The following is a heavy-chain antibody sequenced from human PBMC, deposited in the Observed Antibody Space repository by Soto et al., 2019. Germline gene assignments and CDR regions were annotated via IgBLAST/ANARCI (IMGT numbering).Heavy chain of an antibody. D-gene: IGHD2-8*01. Sequence: SETLSLTCSVSGGSISRYYWSWIRQPPGKGLEWIGYAYYSGDTGYNPSLKSRVTMAVDTSKNQVSLKLSSVTAADTAVYYCARDRSTYGGGGTGEVKENWFDPWGQGALVTVSS. CDR2: AYYSGDT. CDR3: ARDRSTYGGGGTGEVKENWFDP. CDR1: GGSISRYY. V-gene: IGHV4-59*01. J-gene: IGHJ5*02.